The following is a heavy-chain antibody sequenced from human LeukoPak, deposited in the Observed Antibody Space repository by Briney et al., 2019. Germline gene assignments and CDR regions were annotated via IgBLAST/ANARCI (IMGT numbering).Heavy chain of an antibody. D-gene: IGHD4/OR15-4a*01. J-gene: IGHJ5*02. CDR3: ARGAVLTARFAYNWFDP. Sequence: SQTLSLNCAVSGGSISSGGYSWTWIRQPSGKGLEWIGDIYHSGSTYYNPSLKSRVTISGDRSKNQFSLKLNSITAADTAVYYCARGAVLTARFAYNWFDPWGQGALVTVSP. CDR2: IYHSGST. CDR1: GGSISSGGYS. V-gene: IGHV4-30-2*01.